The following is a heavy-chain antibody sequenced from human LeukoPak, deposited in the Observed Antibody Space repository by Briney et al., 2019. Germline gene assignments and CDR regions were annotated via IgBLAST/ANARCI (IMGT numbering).Heavy chain of an antibody. V-gene: IGHV4-34*01. CDR2: INHSGST. CDR1: GGSFSGYY. CDR3: ANYISSWRLFDY. D-gene: IGHD6-13*01. J-gene: IGHJ4*02. Sequence: SETLSLTCAVYGGSFSGYYWSWIRQPPGKGLEWIGEINHSGSTNYNPSLKSRVTISVDTSKNQFSLKLSSVTAADTAVYYCANYISSWRLFDYWGQGTLVTVSS.